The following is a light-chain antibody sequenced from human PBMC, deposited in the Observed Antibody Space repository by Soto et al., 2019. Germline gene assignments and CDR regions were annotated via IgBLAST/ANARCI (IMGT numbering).Light chain of an antibody. Sequence: QSALTQPASVSGSPRQSSTISCTGTSSDVGNYKYVSWYQQHPGKAPKLMIYEVSNRPSGVSNRFSGSKSGNTASLTISGIQAEDETDYYCSSYTSSGTYVFGTGTKVTVL. V-gene: IGLV2-14*01. J-gene: IGLJ1*01. CDR1: SSDVGNYKY. CDR2: EVS. CDR3: SSYTSSGTYV.